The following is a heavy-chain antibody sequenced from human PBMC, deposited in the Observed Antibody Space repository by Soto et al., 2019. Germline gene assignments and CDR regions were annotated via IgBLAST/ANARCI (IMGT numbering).Heavy chain of an antibody. CDR1: GYSFITSYH. V-gene: IGHV1-46*01. CDR3: ARDTGYDHDAFDI. D-gene: IGHD5-12*01. Sequence: QVQLVQSGAEVKKPGASVKVSCKASGYSFITSYHMHWVRQAPGQGLEWMGIINPTGSMTRYSQKFQGRLTMTRDTSTATDYMELINLTSEDTAVYFCARDTGYDHDAFDIWGQGTRVTVSS. CDR2: INPTGSMT. J-gene: IGHJ3*02.